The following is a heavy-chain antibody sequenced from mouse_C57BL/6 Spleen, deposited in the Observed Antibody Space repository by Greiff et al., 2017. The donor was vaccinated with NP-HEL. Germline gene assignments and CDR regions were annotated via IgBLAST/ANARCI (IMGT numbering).Heavy chain of an antibody. V-gene: IGHV14-2*01. Sequence: VQLKQSGAELVKPGASVKLSCTASGFNIKDYYMHWVKQRTEQGLEWIGRIDPEDGETKYAPTFQGKATITADTSSTTAYLQLSSLTSEDTAVYYWARGGIYYGLWYFDVWGTGTTVTVSS. CDR3: ARGGIYYGLWYFDV. CDR1: GFNIKDYY. CDR2: IDPEDGET. D-gene: IGHD2-1*01. J-gene: IGHJ1*03.